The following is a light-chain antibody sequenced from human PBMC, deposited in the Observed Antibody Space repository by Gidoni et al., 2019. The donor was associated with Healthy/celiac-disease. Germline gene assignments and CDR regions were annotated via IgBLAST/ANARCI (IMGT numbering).Light chain of an antibody. CDR3: QQSFITPHT. J-gene: IGKJ2*01. V-gene: IGKV1-39*01. CDR1: QSFTSY. Sequence: DIQITQSPSSLSASVGDRVTITCRASQSFTSYLNWYQQKPGQAPKLLIYAASTLQSGVPSRFSGSGSGTDFTLTISSLHPEDFATYYCQQSFITPHTFGQGTKLEIK. CDR2: AAS.